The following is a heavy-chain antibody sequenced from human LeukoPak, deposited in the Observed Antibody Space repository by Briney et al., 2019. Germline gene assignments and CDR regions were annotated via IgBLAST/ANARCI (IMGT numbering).Heavy chain of an antibody. CDR2: ISYDGSNK. CDR1: GFTFSSYG. CDR3: AKSAVRGDGYYYGMDV. V-gene: IGHV3-30*18. Sequence: GGSLRLSCAASGFTFSSYGMHWVRQAPGKGLEWVAVISYDGSNKYYADSVKGRFTISRDNSKNTLYLQMNSLRAEDTAVYYCAKSAVRGDGYYYGMDVWGQGTTVTVSS. D-gene: IGHD2-21*01. J-gene: IGHJ6*02.